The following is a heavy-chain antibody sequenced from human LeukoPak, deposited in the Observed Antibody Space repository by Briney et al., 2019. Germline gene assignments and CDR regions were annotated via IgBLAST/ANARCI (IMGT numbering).Heavy chain of an antibody. D-gene: IGHD5-18*01. Sequence: GASVKVSCKASGYTFTSYYMHWVRQAPGQGLEWMGIINPSGGSTSYAQKFQGRVTMTRDMSTSTVYMELSSLRSEDTAVYYCARGNARGYSYGPNYFDYWGQGTLVTVSS. CDR1: GYTFTSYY. J-gene: IGHJ4*02. CDR2: INPSGGST. V-gene: IGHV1-46*01. CDR3: ARGNARGYSYGPNYFDY.